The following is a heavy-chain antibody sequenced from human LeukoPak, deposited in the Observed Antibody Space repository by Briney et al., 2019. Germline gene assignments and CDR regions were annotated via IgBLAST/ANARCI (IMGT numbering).Heavy chain of an antibody. D-gene: IGHD1-26*01. CDR3: ARTKRSSGSYLDY. Sequence: GESLKISCKGSGYSFTSYWIAWVRQMPGKGLEWMGIVYPGDSSSTYNPSFEGKVSISADRSISTAYLQWSSLKASDTGMYYCARTKRSSGSYLDYWGQGTLVTVSS. J-gene: IGHJ4*02. CDR1: GYSFTSYW. V-gene: IGHV5-51*01. CDR2: VYPGDSSS.